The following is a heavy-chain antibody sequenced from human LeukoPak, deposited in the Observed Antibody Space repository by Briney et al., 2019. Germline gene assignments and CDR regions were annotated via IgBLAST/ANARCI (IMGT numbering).Heavy chain of an antibody. CDR1: GFTLSSYW. D-gene: IGHD3-16*01. CDR2: IKQDGSEK. J-gene: IGHJ4*02. CDR3: ARDYTATTWLDY. V-gene: IGHV3-7*01. Sequence: PGGSLRLSCAASGFTLSSYWMSWVRQAPGKGREWVANIKQDGSEKYYVDSVKGRFTISRDNAKNSLYLQTNSLRAEDTDMYYCARDYTATTWLDYWGEGTLVTVSS.